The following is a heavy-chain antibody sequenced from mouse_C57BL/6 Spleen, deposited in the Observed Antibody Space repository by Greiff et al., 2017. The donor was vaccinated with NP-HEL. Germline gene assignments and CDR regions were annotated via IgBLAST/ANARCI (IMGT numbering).Heavy chain of an antibody. V-gene: IGHV1-64*01. CDR2: IHPNSGST. Sequence: QLQQSGAELVTPPPSAPSSLPSSFSPFPLSFLPLVPPLPLQCLYLIVMIHPNSGSTNYNEKFKSKATLTVDKSSSTAYMQLSSLTSEDSAVYYCARLDYWGQGTTLTVSS. J-gene: IGHJ2*01. CDR3: ARLDY. CDR1: FSPFPLSF.